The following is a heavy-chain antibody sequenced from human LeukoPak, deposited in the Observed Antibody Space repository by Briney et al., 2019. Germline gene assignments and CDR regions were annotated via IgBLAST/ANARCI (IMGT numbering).Heavy chain of an antibody. Sequence: GGSLRLSCAASGFTFSSYAMSWVRQAPGKGLEWVSAISGSGGSTYYADSVKGRFTISRDNSKNTLYLQMNSLSAEDTAVYYCATYYSSSWYGVYWAQGTLVTVSS. CDR1: GFTFSSYA. D-gene: IGHD6-13*01. J-gene: IGHJ4*02. CDR2: ISGSGGST. CDR3: ATYYSSSWYGVY. V-gene: IGHV3-23*01.